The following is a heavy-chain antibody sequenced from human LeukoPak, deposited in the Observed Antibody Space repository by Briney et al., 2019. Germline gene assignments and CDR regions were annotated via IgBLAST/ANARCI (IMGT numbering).Heavy chain of an antibody. CDR2: ISYSGST. Sequence: ESGPTLVNPSETLSLTCTVSGGSISSYYCSWIRQPPGKRLEWIGYISYSGSTNYNPSLKSRVTISVDTSKNQFSLNLSSVTAADTAVYYCARYVWGSYPAFEDYWGQGTLVTVSS. J-gene: IGHJ4*02. V-gene: IGHV4-59*01. CDR3: ARYVWGSYPAFEDY. CDR1: GGSISSYY. D-gene: IGHD3-16*02.